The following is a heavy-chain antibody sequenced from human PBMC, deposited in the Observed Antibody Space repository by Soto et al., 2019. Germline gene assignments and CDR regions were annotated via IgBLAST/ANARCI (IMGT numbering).Heavy chain of an antibody. D-gene: IGHD6-19*01. CDR3: ASAVRLFRGSVDP. V-gene: IGHV4-34*01. CDR2: INHNTNT. J-gene: IGHJ5*02. Sequence: QVHLQQWGAGLLKPSETLSLTCAVYGGSFSDTYWNWFRQPPGKGLEWIGEINHNTNTIYNPSLTCRVTISVATSQHHVSLKLTSVTVAATAVYYCASAVRLFRGSVDPWGQRALGTF. CDR1: GGSFSDTY.